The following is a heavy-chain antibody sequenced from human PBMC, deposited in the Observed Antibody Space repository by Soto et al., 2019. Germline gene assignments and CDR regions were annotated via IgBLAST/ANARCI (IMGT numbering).Heavy chain of an antibody. D-gene: IGHD4-17*01. V-gene: IGHV1-2*04. CDR1: GYTFTGYY. CDR3: ARDLGTVTTRYYYYGMDV. J-gene: IGHJ6*02. CDR2: INPNSGGT. Sequence: GASVKVSCKASGYTFTGYYMHWVRQAPGQRLEWMGWINPNSGGTNYAQKFQGWVTMTRDTSISTAYMELSRLRSDDTAVYYCARDLGTVTTRYYYYGMDVWGQGTTVTVSS.